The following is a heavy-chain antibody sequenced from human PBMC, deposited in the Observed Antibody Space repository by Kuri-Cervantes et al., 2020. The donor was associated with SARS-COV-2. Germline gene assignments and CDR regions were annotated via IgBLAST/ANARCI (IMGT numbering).Heavy chain of an antibody. D-gene: IGHD5-18*01. J-gene: IGHJ4*02. V-gene: IGHV5-51*01. CDR1: GYSFTSYW. CDR3: ARQRVDTAMEFDY. Sequence: GESLKTSCKGSGYSFTSYWIGWVRQMPGKGLEWMGIIYPGDSDTGYSPSFQGQVTISADKSISTAYLQWSSLKASDTAMYYCARQRVDTAMEFDYWGQGTLVTVSS. CDR2: IYPGDSDT.